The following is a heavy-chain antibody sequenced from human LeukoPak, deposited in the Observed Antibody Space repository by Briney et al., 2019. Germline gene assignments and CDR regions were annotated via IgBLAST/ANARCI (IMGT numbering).Heavy chain of an antibody. CDR3: ARERRGITISRPTNNYYYYYMDV. V-gene: IGHV4-59*12. D-gene: IGHD3-3*01. CDR2: IYYSGST. CDR1: GGSISSYY. J-gene: IGHJ6*03. Sequence: SETLSLTCTVSGGSISSYYWSWILQPPGKGLEWIGYIYYSGSTNYNPSLKSRVTISVDTSKNQFSLKLSSVTAADTAVYYCARERRGITISRPTNNYYYYYMDVWGKGTTVTVSS.